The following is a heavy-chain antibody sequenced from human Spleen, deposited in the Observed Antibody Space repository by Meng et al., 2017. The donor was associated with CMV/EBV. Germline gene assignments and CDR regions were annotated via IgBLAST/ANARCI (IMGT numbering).Heavy chain of an antibody. CDR2: IKSESYGGTT. V-gene: IGHV3-15*01. CDR3: TTDRFCSSTSCYRYLGFDP. J-gene: IGHJ5*02. D-gene: IGHD2-2*02. Sequence: NAWMTWGRQAPGKGLEWVGRIKSESYGGTTDYAAPVKGRFTISREDSQNTLYLQMNSLKTEDTAVYFCTTDRFCSSTSCYRYLGFDPWGQGALVTVSS. CDR1: NAW.